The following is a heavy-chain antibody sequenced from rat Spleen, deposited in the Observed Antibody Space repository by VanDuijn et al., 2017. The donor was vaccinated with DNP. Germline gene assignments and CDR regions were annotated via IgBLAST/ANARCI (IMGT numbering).Heavy chain of an antibody. CDR2: IRNKAYGYTT. CDR3: SRHSDGSHYYGCYFDI. D-gene: IGHD1-12*02. V-gene: IGHV7-7*01. CDR1: GFTFTDFY. J-gene: IGHJ1*01. Sequence: EVKLLESGGGLVQPGGSMRLSCAASGFTFTDFYMNWIRQPAGRAPEWLGFIRNKAYGYTTEYNPSVKGRFTISRDNTQNILYLQMNNLRAEDTATYYCSRHSDGSHYYGCYFDIWGPGTMVTVSS.